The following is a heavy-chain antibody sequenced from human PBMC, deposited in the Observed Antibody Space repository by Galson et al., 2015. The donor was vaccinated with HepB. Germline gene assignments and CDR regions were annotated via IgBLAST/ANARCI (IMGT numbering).Heavy chain of an antibody. CDR1: GFTFSSYA. J-gene: IGHJ4*02. D-gene: IGHD6-13*01. Sequence: SLRLSCAASGFTFSSYAMHWVRQAPGKGLEWVAVISYDGSNKYYADSVKGRFTISRDNSKNTLYLQMNSLRAEDTAAYYCAREIAAAGTLLDYWGQGTLVTVSS. CDR2: ISYDGSNK. V-gene: IGHV3-30-3*01. CDR3: AREIAAAGTLLDY.